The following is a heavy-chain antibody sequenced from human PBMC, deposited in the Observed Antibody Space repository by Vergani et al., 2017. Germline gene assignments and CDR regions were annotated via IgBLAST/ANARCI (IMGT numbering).Heavy chain of an antibody. CDR1: GFTFSSYG. Sequence: VQLVESGGGVVQPGRSLRLSCAASGFTFSSYGMHWVRQAPGKGLEWVSYISSSSSYTNYADSVKGRFTISRDNAKNTLYLQMNSLRAEDTAVYYCARAPTERGYYYDSSGPTAFDIWGQGTMVTVSS. V-gene: IGHV3-21*05. CDR2: ISSSSSYT. CDR3: ARAPTERGYYYDSSGPTAFDI. J-gene: IGHJ3*02. D-gene: IGHD3-22*01.